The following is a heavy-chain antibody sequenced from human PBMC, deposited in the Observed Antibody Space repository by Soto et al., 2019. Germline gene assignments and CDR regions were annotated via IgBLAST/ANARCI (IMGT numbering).Heavy chain of an antibody. Sequence: QVQLVQSGAEVKEPGASVKVACKDSGYTFTAYYVHWVRQAPGQGLEWMGWINPNSGGTNYAQKFQGEFNMTSDTSISTAYMELSRLRSDDTAVYYCARDRCTSDSCYARIADWGQGTLVTVSS. CDR2: INPNSGGT. J-gene: IGHJ4*02. D-gene: IGHD2-2*01. CDR3: ARDRCTSDSCYARIAD. V-gene: IGHV1-2*02. CDR1: GYTFTAYY.